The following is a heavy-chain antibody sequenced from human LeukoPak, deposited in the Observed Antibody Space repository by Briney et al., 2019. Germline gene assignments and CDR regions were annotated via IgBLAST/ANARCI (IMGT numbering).Heavy chain of an antibody. D-gene: IGHD2-2*01. CDR2: VNSDGSWT. CDR3: VSFYETN. Sequence: GGSLRLSCAASGNYWMHWVRQAPGKGLVWVSHVNSDGSWTSHADSVKGRFTISKDNAKNTVYLQMNNLRTEDTAVYYCVSFYETNWGRGTLVTVS. CDR1: GNYW. J-gene: IGHJ4*02. V-gene: IGHV3-74*01.